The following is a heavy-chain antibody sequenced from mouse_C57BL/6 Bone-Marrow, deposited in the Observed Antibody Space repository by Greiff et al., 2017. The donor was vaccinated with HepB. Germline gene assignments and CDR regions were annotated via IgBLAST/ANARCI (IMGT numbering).Heavy chain of an antibody. V-gene: IGHV14-4*01. CDR3: TIPYYYGRSDY. CDR2: IDHENGDT. J-gene: IGHJ2*01. Sequence: VQLKESGAELVRPGASVKLSCTASGFNIKDDYMHWVKQRPEQGLEWIGWIDHENGDTEYASKFQGKATITADTSSNTAYLQLSSLTSEDTAVYYCTIPYYYGRSDYWGQGTTLTVSS. CDR1: GFNIKDDY. D-gene: IGHD1-1*01.